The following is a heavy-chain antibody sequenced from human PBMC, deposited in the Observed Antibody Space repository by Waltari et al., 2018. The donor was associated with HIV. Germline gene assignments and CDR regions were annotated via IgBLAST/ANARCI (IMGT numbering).Heavy chain of an antibody. V-gene: IGHV3-23*01. CDR2: IRSIGDTK. D-gene: IGHD1-26*01. J-gene: IGHJ4*02. CDR1: GFIFSNYA. CDR3: AKDSMGAIDVEDYFDF. Sequence: EVQLLESGGGLVQPGGSLRLSCATSGFIFSNYAMSWVRQAPGKGLEWVSNIRSIGDTKYYADSVKGRFTTTRANSKDTLYLQMNSLRAEDTAVYYCAKDSMGAIDVEDYFDFWGQGTLVTVSS.